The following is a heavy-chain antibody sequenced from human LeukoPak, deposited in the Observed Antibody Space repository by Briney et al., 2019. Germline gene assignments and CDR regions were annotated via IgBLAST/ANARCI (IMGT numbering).Heavy chain of an antibody. CDR1: GFTFSSYS. J-gene: IGHJ6*02. CDR2: ISSSSSYM. CDR3: ARDPPGEYYYYYYGMDV. Sequence: PGGSLRLSCAASGFTFSSYSMNWVRQAPGKGLEWVSSISSSSSYMYYADSLKGRFTISRDNAKNSLYLQMNSLRAEDTAVYYCARDPPGEYYYYYYGMDVWGQGTTVTVSS. D-gene: IGHD3-10*01. V-gene: IGHV3-21*01.